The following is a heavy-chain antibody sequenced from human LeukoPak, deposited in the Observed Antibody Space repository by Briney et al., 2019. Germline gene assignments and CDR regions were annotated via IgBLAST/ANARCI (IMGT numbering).Heavy chain of an antibody. D-gene: IGHD5-18*01. CDR3: ARDTGSGYSYGSNYFDP. V-gene: IGHV4-59*01. J-gene: IGHJ5*02. CDR1: GGSISSYY. CDR2: IYYSGST. Sequence: SETLSLTCTVSGGSISSYYWSWIRQPPGKGLEWIGYIYYSGSTNYNPSLKSRVTISVDTSKNQFSLKLSSVTAADTAVYYCARDTGSGYSYGSNYFDPWGQGTLVTVSS.